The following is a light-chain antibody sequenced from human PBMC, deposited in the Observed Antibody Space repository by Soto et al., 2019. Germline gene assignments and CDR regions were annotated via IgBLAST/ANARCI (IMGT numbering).Light chain of an antibody. Sequence: QAVVTQPPSASGTPGQRVNISCSGSSSNIGSNYVYWYRQFPGTAPKLLIYGNSNRPSGVPDRFSGSKSGTSASLAITGLQAEDEADYYCQSYDSSLSGYVFGTGTKLTVL. CDR1: SSNIGSNY. CDR3: QSYDSSLSGYV. V-gene: IGLV1-40*01. CDR2: GNS. J-gene: IGLJ1*01.